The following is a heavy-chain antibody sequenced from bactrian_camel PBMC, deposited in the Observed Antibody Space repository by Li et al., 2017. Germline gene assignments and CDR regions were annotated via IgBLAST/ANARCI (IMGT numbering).Heavy chain of an antibody. Sequence: HVQLVESGGGLVQAGGSLRLSCDTSGYRFSGICMGWFRQALGKEREVVALIHSVGTVSYGNTVKGRFTIARGNANNTLYLQMNSLKSEDTALYFCATLDRPPWGVYGGSWFPLDNYWGQGTQVTVS. D-gene: IGHD6*01. J-gene: IGHJ4*01. CDR2: IHSVGTV. CDR1: GYRFSGIC. V-gene: IGHV3S53*01. CDR3: ATLDRPPWGVYGGSWFPLDNY.